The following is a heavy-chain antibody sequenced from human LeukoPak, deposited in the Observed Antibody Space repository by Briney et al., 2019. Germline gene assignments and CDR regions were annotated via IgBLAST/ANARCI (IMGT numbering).Heavy chain of an antibody. V-gene: IGHV3-48*01. CDR3: ARDYDFWSGYYYYMDV. CDR1: GFTFSNAW. J-gene: IGHJ6*03. Sequence: GGSLRLSCAASGFTFSNAWMSWVRQAPGKGLEWVSYISSSSSTIYYADSVKGRFTISRDNAKNSLYLQMNSLRAEDTAVYYCARDYDFWSGYYYYMDVWGKGTTVTVSS. CDR2: ISSSSSTI. D-gene: IGHD3-3*01.